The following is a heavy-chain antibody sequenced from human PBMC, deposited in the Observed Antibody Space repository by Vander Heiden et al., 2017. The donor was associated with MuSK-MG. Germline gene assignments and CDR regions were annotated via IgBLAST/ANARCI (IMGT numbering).Heavy chain of an antibody. J-gene: IGHJ4*02. CDR3: ARIGYSSSGFDY. CDR2: IKQDGSER. Sequence: QPSGSLRLSCPASGFTFTNYWMSWVRQAPGKGLEWVANIKQDGSERHYPDSLRGRFIISRDNAKNSVYLQLNSLRVEDTAIYYCARIGYSSSGFDYWGRGTLVTVSS. V-gene: IGHV3-7*01. D-gene: IGHD6-19*01. CDR1: GFTFTNYW.